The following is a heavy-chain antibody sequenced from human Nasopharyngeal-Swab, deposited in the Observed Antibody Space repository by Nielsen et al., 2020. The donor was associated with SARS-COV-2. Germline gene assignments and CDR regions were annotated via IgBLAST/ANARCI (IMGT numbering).Heavy chain of an antibody. D-gene: IGHD5-18*01. CDR1: GGSVSSGSYY. V-gene: IGHV4-61*01. CDR3: ARVGGYSYGYGTDY. J-gene: IGHJ4*02. CDR2: IYYSGST. Sequence: SETLSLTCTVSGGSVSSGSYYWSWIRQPPGKGLEWIGYIYYSGSTNYNSSLKSRVTISVDTSKTQFSLKLSSVTAADTAVYYCARVGGYSYGYGTDYWGQGTLVTVSS.